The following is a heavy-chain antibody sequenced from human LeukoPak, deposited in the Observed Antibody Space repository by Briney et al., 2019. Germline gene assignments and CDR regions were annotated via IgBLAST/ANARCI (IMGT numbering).Heavy chain of an antibody. CDR2: INHSGST. J-gene: IGHJ3*02. D-gene: IGHD3-22*01. CDR1: GGSFSGYY. V-gene: IGHV4-34*01. Sequence: SETLSLTCAVYGGSFSGYYWSWIRQPPGKGLEWIGEINHSGSTNYNPSLKSRVTISVDTSKNQFSLKLSSVTAADPAVYYCERGNYYDSSGYYGNDAFDIWGQGTMVTVSS. CDR3: ERGNYYDSSGYYGNDAFDI.